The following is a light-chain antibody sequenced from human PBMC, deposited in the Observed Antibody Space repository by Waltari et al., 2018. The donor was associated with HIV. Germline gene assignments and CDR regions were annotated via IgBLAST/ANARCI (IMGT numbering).Light chain of an antibody. V-gene: IGKV1-5*03. CDR1: QSISSW. CDR3: QQYNSYSFT. J-gene: IGKJ3*01. CDR2: KAS. Sequence: DIQMTQSPSTLSASVGDRVTITCRASQSISSWLAWYQQKPGKAPKLLIYKASGLESGVPSRFSGSGSGTEFTLTISSLQPDDFATYYCQQYNSYSFTFGPGTKVDIK.